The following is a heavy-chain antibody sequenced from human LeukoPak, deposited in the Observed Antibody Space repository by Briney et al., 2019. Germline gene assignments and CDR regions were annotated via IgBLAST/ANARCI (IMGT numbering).Heavy chain of an antibody. CDR1: GYTFTING. J-gene: IGHJ4*02. D-gene: IGHD6-13*01. V-gene: IGHV1-18*01. CDR2: ISANSGDT. CDR3: ARDRWYAFDY. Sequence: ASVKVSCKASGYTFTINGISWVRQAPGRGLEWMGWISANSGDTIYAEKFHGRVTLTRGTSTGTAYMELNSLTYDDTAVYYCARDRWYAFDYWGQGTLVTVSS.